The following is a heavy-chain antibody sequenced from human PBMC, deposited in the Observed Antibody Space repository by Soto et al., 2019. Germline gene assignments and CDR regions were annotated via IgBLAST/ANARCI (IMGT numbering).Heavy chain of an antibody. CDR3: ARAFGLVIGAGYYYYGMDV. CDR2: IIPIFGTA. D-gene: IGHD3-3*01. CDR1: GGTLSSYA. Sequence: VASVKVSCKASGGTLSSYAISWVRQAPGQGLEWMGGIIPIFGTANYAQKFQGRVTITADESTSTAYMELSSLRSEDTAVYYCARAFGLVIGAGYYYYGMDVWGQGTTVTVSS. J-gene: IGHJ6*02. V-gene: IGHV1-69*13.